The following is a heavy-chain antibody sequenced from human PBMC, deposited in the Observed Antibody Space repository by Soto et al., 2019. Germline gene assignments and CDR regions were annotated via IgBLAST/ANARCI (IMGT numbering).Heavy chain of an antibody. J-gene: IGHJ4*02. CDR1: GFTFSSYS. Sequence: GGSLRLSCAASGFTFSSYSMNWVRQAPGKGLEWVSSISSSSSYIYYADSVKSRFTISRDNAKNSLYLQMNSLRAEDTAVYYCAATSGGYCSSTSCPTDYWGQGTLVTVSS. CDR2: ISSSSSYI. D-gene: IGHD2-2*01. CDR3: AATSGGYCSSTSCPTDY. V-gene: IGHV3-21*01.